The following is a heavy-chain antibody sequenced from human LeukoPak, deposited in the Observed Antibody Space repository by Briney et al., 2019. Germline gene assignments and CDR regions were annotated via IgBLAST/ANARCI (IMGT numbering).Heavy chain of an antibody. CDR1: GGSINSYY. D-gene: IGHD2-15*01. J-gene: IGHJ2*01. CDR3: AREGYCSGATCLYWYFVL. Sequence: SETLSLTCTVSGGSINSYYWTWIRQPTGKGLEWLASIYYRGCASYNPSLRGRGTISIDAYRNQFCLQLSSVTAEDTAVYYCAREGYCSGATCLYWYFVLGGRSTLVTVSS. V-gene: IGHV4-59*01. CDR2: IYYRGCA.